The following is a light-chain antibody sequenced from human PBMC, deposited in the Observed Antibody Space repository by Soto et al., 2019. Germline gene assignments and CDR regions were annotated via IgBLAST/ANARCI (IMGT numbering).Light chain of an antibody. CDR2: EVT. Sequence: QSALTQPPSASGSPGQSVTISCTGTRSDVGGNNYVSWYQQHPGKAPKLMIYEVTKRPSGVPDRFSGSKSGNTASLTVSGLQAEDEADYDCCSYAGSNNVILGGGTKVTVL. V-gene: IGLV2-8*01. CDR3: CSYAGSNNVI. J-gene: IGLJ2*01. CDR1: RSDVGGNNY.